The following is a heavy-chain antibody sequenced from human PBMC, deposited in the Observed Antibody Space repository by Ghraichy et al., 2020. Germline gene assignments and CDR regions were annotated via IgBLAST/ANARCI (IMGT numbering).Heavy chain of an antibody. D-gene: IGHD6-13*01. CDR3: ARIMVAATGSYGMDV. V-gene: IGHV2-26*01. CDR2: IFSNDEK. CDR1: GFSLSDARMG. J-gene: IGHJ6*02. Sequence: SGPTLVKPTETLTLTCTVSGFSLSDARMGVSWIRQPPGKALEWLAHIFSNDEKSYTTSLKSRLTISKDTSKSQVVLTMTNMDPVDTATYYCARIMVAATGSYGMDVWGQGTTVTVSS.